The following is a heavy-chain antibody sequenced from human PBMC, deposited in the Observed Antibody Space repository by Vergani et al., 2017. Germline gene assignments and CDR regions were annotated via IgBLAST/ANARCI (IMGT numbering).Heavy chain of an antibody. J-gene: IGHJ1*01. D-gene: IGHD3-22*01. CDR3: AHRRRTYYYDSSGYYPAEYFQH. CDR1: GFSLSTSGVG. CDR2: IYWDYDK. V-gene: IGHV2-5*02. Sequence: QITLKESGPTLVKPTQTLTLTCTFSGFSLSTSGVGVGWIRQPPGKALEWLALIYWDYDKRYSPSLKSRLTITKDTSKNQVVITMTNMDPVDTATYYCAHRRRTYYYDSSGYYPAEYFQHWGQGTLVTVSS.